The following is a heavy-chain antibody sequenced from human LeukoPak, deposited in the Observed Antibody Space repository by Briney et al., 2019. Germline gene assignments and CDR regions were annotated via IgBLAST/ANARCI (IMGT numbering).Heavy chain of an antibody. D-gene: IGHD3-9*01. CDR3: AKSRVLRYFDWTPHFDY. Sequence: GGSLRLSCAASGFTFSHSAMSWVRQAPGKGLEWISTISGSGSDTNYADSVKGRFTISRDNSKNTLYLQMNSLRAEDTAVYYCAKSRVLRYFDWTPHFDYWGQGTLVTVSS. CDR1: GFTFSHSA. J-gene: IGHJ4*02. CDR2: ISGSGSDT. V-gene: IGHV3-23*01.